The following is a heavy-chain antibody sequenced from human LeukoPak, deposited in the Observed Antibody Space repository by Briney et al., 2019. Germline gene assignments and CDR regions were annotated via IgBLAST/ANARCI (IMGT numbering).Heavy chain of an antibody. CDR3: ARTPRRRGYSYGHTGVPYFDY. D-gene: IGHD5-18*01. J-gene: IGHJ4*02. V-gene: IGHV1-69*13. CDR1: GYTLTELS. CDR2: IIPIFGTA. Sequence: SGKVSCKVSGYTLTELSMHWVRQAPGQGLEWMGGIIPIFGTANYAQKFQGRVTITADESTSTAYMELSSLRSEDTAVYYCARTPRRRGYSYGHTGVPYFDYWGQGTLVTVSS.